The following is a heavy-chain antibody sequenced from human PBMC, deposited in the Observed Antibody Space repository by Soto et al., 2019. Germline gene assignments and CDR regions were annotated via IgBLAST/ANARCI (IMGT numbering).Heavy chain of an antibody. CDR2: ISSSSSYI. D-gene: IGHD3-22*01. Sequence: GGSLRLSCAAFGFTFRTYIMNWVRRAPGKGLEWVSSISSSSSYIYYADSVKGRFTISRDNAKNSLYLQMNSLRVEDTAVYYCARDPPSYYYDGSGFDYWGQGTLVTVSS. J-gene: IGHJ4*02. CDR1: GFTFRTYI. CDR3: ARDPPSYYYDGSGFDY. V-gene: IGHV3-21*01.